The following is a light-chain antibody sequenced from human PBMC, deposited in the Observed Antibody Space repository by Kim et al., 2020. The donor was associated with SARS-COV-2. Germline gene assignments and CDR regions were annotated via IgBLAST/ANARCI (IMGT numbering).Light chain of an antibody. Sequence: GKSVTSSCSGSSSNIGTHSVYWYQQFPGTAPQLLMYRNDQRRSGVTDRISGSKSGTSASLAISGLRSEDEAYYYCAAWDDSLSGVVFGGGTQLTVL. V-gene: IGLV1-47*01. CDR2: RND. CDR3: AAWDDSLSGVV. J-gene: IGLJ3*02. CDR1: SSNIGTHS.